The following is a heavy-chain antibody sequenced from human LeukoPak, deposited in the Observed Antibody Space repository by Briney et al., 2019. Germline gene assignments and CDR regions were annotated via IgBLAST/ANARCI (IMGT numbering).Heavy chain of an antibody. Sequence: GGSLTLSCAASGFTFGGYAMSWVRQAPGKGLEWVSAITGSGDDTFHADSVKGRFTISRDNSKNTLYLQMISLRAEDAAVYYCAKGSANARPYYFDYWGQGTLVTVSS. J-gene: IGHJ4*02. CDR3: AKGSANARPYYFDY. D-gene: IGHD2-15*01. CDR1: GFTFGGYA. V-gene: IGHV3-23*01. CDR2: ITGSGDDT.